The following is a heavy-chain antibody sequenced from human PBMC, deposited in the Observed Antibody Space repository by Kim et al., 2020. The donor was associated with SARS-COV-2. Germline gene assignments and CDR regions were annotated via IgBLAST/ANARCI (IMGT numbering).Heavy chain of an antibody. J-gene: IGHJ1*01. CDR1: GGSISSSTYY. CDR2: ITDSGST. V-gene: IGHV4-39*01. Sequence: SETLSLTCTVSGGSISSSTYYWGWLRPPPGKGLEWIGSITDSGSTYYNPSRKRRVTISGDTTKKQFSLKPRTVTAAATADYYCAGHTEAVDFQHWGQGTPVTVSS. D-gene: IGHD2-15*01. CDR3: AGHTEAVDFQH.